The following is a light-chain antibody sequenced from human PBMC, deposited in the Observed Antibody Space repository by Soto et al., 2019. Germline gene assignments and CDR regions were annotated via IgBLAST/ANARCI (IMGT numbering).Light chain of an antibody. V-gene: IGKV1-5*03. CDR3: QQYKRYPVT. J-gene: IGKJ4*01. CDR2: KAS. Sequence: EIQMTQFPSPLFGFVGDRVTNTFRASQSISSWLAWYQQKPGKAPNFLIYKASSLESGVPSRFSGSGSGTEFTLTISSLQPDDFATYYCQQYKRYPVTFGGGTKVDIK. CDR1: QSISSW.